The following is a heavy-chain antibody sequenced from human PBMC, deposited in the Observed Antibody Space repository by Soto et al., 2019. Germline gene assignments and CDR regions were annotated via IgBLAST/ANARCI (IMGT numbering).Heavy chain of an antibody. V-gene: IGHV4-34*01. CDR1: GGSFSGYY. Sequence: QVQLQQWGAGLLKPSETLSLTCVVYGGSFSGYYWSWIRQPPGKGLEWIGEINHSGSTNYNPSLRSRVTVEADTSKHHYSPKLSSATAADTAVYYCARGVSYYDCSGYYYSDYYGMDVWGQGTTVTVSS. CDR3: ARGVSYYDCSGYYYSDYYGMDV. CDR2: INHSGST. J-gene: IGHJ6*02. D-gene: IGHD3-22*01.